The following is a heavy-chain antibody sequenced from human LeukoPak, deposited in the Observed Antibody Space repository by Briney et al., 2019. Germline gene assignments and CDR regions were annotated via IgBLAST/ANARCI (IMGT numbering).Heavy chain of an antibody. V-gene: IGHV1-69*13. Sequence: SVKVSCKASGGTFSSYAISWVRQAPGQGLEWMGGIIPIFGTANYAQKFQGRVTITADESTSTAYMELSSLRSEDTAVYYCARASCSSTSCHYDFDIWGQGTMVTVSS. CDR3: ARASCSSTSCHYDFDI. CDR2: IIPIFGTA. J-gene: IGHJ3*02. D-gene: IGHD2-2*01. CDR1: GGTFSSYA.